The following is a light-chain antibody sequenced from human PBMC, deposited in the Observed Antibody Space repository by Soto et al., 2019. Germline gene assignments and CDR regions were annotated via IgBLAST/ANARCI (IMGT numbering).Light chain of an antibody. CDR1: SXNIGASYD. Sequence: SVFKQPPSVSRTQGKGVTISCAGRSXNIGASYDVNWYQQLPGPAPKVVIYGSGNRPSGAADRFSGSKSGTSGSLAIAGLQAEDEADYYCQSYGSSLSGYVVGTGTKVTVL. J-gene: IGLJ1*01. CDR3: QSYGSSLSGYV. V-gene: IGLV1-40*01. CDR2: GSG.